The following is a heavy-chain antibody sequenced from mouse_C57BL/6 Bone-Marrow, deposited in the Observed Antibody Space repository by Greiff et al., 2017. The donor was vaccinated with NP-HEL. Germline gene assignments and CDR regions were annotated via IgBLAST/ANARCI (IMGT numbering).Heavy chain of an antibody. D-gene: IGHD2-5*01. CDR2: IYPRSGNT. CDR3: ARDSNYVYFDY. V-gene: IGHV1-81*01. CDR1: GYTFTSYG. Sequence: VQLQESGAELARPGASVKLSCKASGYTFTSYGISWVKQRPGQGLEWIGEIYPRSGNTYYNEKFKGKATLTADKSSSTAYMELRSLTSEDSAVYFCARDSNYVYFDYWGQGTTLTVSS. J-gene: IGHJ2*01.